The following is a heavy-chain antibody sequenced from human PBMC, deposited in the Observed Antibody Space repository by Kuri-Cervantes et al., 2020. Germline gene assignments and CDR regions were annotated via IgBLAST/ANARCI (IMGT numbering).Heavy chain of an antibody. CDR2: IYHSGST. CDR3: ASLSRGEDY. J-gene: IGHJ4*02. CDR1: GGSISSGGYS. D-gene: IGHD3-10*01. V-gene: IGHV4-30-2*01. Sequence: SETLSLTCAVSGGSISSGGYSWSWIRQPPGKGLEWIGYIYHSGSTYYNPSLKSRVTISVDRSKNQFSLKLSSVTAADTAEYYCASLSRGEDYWGQGTLVTVSS.